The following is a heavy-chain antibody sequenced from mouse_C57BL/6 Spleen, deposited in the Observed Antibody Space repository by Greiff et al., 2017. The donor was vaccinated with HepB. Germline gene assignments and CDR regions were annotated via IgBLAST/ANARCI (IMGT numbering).Heavy chain of an antibody. Sequence: EVQVVESGEGLVKPGGSLKLSCAASGFTFSSYAMSWVRQTPEKRLEWVAYISSGGDYIYYADTVKGRFTISRDNARNTLYLQMSSLKSEDTAMYYCTREYYGSSYEGYFDVWGTGTTVTVSS. V-gene: IGHV5-9-1*02. J-gene: IGHJ1*03. CDR2: ISSGGDYI. CDR3: TREYYGSSYEGYFDV. D-gene: IGHD1-1*01. CDR1: GFTFSSYA.